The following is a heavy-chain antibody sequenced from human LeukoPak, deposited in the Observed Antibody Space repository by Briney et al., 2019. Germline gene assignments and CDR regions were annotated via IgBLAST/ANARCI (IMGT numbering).Heavy chain of an antibody. J-gene: IGHJ4*02. CDR1: GYTFTGYY. CDR3: ARTIAARRSFDY. Sequence: GASVKVSCRASGYTFTGYYMHWVRQAPGQGLEWMGWINPNSGGTNYAQKFQGRVTMTRDTSISTAYMELSRLRSDDTAVYYCARTIAARRSFDYWGQGTLVTVSS. CDR2: INPNSGGT. D-gene: IGHD6-6*01. V-gene: IGHV1-2*02.